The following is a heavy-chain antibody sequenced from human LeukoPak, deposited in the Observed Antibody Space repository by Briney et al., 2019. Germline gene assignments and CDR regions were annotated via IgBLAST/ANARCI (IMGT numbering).Heavy chain of an antibody. CDR2: IYYSGST. V-gene: IGHV4-31*03. D-gene: IGHD4-11*01. Sequence: PSETLSLTCTVSGGSISSGGYYWSWIRQHPGKGPEWIGYIYYSGSTYYNPSLKSRVTISVDTSKNQFSLKLSSVTAADTAVYHCARAPLLQYRAGNAFDIWGQGTMVTVSS. CDR1: GGSISSGGYY. CDR3: ARAPLLQYRAGNAFDI. J-gene: IGHJ3*02.